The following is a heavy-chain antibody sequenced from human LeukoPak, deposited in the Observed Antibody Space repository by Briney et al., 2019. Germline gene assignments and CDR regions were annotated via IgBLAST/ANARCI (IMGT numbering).Heavy chain of an antibody. J-gene: IGHJ4*02. V-gene: IGHV3-23*01. Sequence: GGSLRLSCAASGFTFSSYAMSWVRQAPGKGLEWVSAISGSGGSTYYADSVKGRFTISRDNSKNTLYLQMNSLRAEDTAVYYCAKGSVSKITMVRGVIIGPFDYWGQGTLVTVSS. CDR2: ISGSGGST. CDR3: AKGSVSKITMVRGVIIGPFDY. CDR1: GFTFSSYA. D-gene: IGHD3-10*01.